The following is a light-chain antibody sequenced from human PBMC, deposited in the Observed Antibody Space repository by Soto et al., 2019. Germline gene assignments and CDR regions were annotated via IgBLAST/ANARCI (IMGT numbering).Light chain of an antibody. CDR3: QHYVTWPLT. Sequence: IVMTQSPATLSVSPGERATLSCRASQSVSSNLAWYQQKPGQAPRLLIYDASTRATGIPARFSGSGSGTEFTLTISSLQSEDFAVYYCQHYVTWPLTFGGGTRLEIK. CDR1: QSVSSN. CDR2: DAS. J-gene: IGKJ5*01. V-gene: IGKV3-15*01.